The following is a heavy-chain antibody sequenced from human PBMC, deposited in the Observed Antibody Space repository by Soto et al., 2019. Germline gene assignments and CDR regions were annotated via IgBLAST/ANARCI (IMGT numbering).Heavy chain of an antibody. CDR3: ARVLPAFDP. CDR1: GYTFTSYG. Sequence: QVQLVQSGAEVKKPGASVKVSCKASGYTFTSYGISWVRQAPGQGLEWMGWINAYNGNTNYAQKLQGRVTMTPDTSTSTGSMELRRVRSDDTAVYYCARVLPAFDPWGQGTLVTVSS. CDR2: INAYNGNT. J-gene: IGHJ5*02. V-gene: IGHV1-18*01.